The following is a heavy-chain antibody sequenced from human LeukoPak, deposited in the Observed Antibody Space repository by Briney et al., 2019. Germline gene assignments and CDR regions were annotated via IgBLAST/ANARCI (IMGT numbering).Heavy chain of an antibody. D-gene: IGHD4-17*01. J-gene: IGHJ6*03. CDR2: IYTSGST. V-gene: IGHV4-4*07. CDR3: ARDTVTTPYYYYYMDV. CDR1: GGSISSYY. Sequence: PSETLSLTCTVSGGSISSYYWSWIRQPAGKGLEWIGRIYTSGSTNYNPSLKSRVTMSVDTSKNQFSLKLSSVTAADTAVYYCARDTVTTPYYYYYMDVWDKGTTVTVSS.